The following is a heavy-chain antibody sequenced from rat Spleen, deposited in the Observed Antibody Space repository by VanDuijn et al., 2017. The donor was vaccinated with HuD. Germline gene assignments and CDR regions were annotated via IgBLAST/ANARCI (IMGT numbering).Heavy chain of an antibody. CDR3: ARSLRDTGDYFDY. D-gene: IGHD4-3*01. V-gene: IGHV5-7*01. CDR1: GFTFSDYN. Sequence: EVQLVESGGGLVQPGRSLKLSCAASGFTFSDYNIAWVRQAPKKGLEWVATVSTSGSRTYYPGSVKGRFTISRDNAKSSLYLQMNSLKSEDTATYYCARSLRDTGDYFDYWGQGVMVTVSS. CDR2: VSTSGSRT. J-gene: IGHJ2*01.